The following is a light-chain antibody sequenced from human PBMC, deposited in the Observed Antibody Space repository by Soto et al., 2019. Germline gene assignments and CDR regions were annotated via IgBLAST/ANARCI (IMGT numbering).Light chain of an antibody. Sequence: DIHMSQSPSSLAASVGYRFTITCRARQGIGDALGWYQQKPGKAPKRLIYAASTLQSGVPSRFRGSGSGTEFTLTISSLPPDDFETYYCLQHKSYPITFGQGTRLEIK. CDR3: LQHKSYPIT. J-gene: IGKJ5*01. CDR1: QGIGDA. CDR2: AAS. V-gene: IGKV1-17*01.